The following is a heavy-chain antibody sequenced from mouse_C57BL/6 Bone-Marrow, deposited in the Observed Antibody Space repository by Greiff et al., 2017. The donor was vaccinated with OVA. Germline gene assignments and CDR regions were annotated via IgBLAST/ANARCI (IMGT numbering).Heavy chain of an antibody. V-gene: IGHV5-17*01. CDR1: GFTFSDYG. CDR3: ARGNYGSSSDY. CDR2: ISSGSSTI. J-gene: IGHJ2*01. Sequence: EVKVEESGGGLVKPGGSLKLSCAASGFTFSDYGMHWVRQAPEKGLEWVAYISSGSSTIYYADTVKGRFTISRDNAKNTLFLQMTSLRSEDTAMYYCARGNYGSSSDYWGQGTTLTVSS. D-gene: IGHD1-1*01.